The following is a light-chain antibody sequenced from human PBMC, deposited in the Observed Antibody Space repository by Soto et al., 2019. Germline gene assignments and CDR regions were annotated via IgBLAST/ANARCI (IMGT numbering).Light chain of an antibody. V-gene: IGLV2-14*01. J-gene: IGLJ1*01. Sequence: QSALTQPASVSGSPGQSITISCSGTSSDVGAHNLVSWYQQHPGRAPKLMIYAVSNRPSGVSNRFSGSKSGNTASLTISGLQAEDEADDYCCSLTAGDSHVFGPGTKVTVL. CDR1: SSDVGAHNL. CDR3: CSLTAGDSHV. CDR2: AVS.